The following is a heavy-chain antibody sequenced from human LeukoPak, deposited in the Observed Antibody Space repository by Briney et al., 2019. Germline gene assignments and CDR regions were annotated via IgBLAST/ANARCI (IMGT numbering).Heavy chain of an antibody. CDR2: IHHGGSV. V-gene: IGHV4-34*01. CDR3: ARDPYSYDTPGPKPFDY. D-gene: IGHD3-3*01. J-gene: IGHJ4*02. Sequence: SETLSLTCAVSGGSFSGHYWSWTRQPPGKGLEWIGEIHHGGSVTYNPSLKSRVTISLDTSKNQFSLKVTSVTAAETAVYYCARDPYSYDTPGPKPFDYWGQGTLVTVSS. CDR1: GGSFSGHY.